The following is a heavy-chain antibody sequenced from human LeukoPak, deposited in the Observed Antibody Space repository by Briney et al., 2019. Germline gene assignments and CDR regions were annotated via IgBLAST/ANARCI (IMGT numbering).Heavy chain of an antibody. CDR1: GFTFSSYS. CDR2: ISSSSYI. D-gene: IGHD6-13*01. CDR3: ARDLSRGSEYYCGMDV. J-gene: IGHJ6*02. V-gene: IGHV3-21*01. Sequence: PGGSLRLSCAASGFTFSSYSMNWVRQAPGKGLEWVSSISSSSYIYYADSVKGRFTISRDNAKNSLYLQMNSLRAEDTAVYYCARDLSRGSEYYCGMDVWGQGTTVTVSS.